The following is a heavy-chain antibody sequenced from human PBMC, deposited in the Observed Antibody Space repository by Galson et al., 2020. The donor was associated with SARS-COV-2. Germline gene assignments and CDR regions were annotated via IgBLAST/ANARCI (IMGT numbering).Heavy chain of an antibody. J-gene: IGHJ4*02. Sequence: TGGSLRLSCAASGFTFRTYAMSWVRQAPGKGLEWVSAISGDTYYADSVKGRFSISRDNSKNTVYLQMNSLRAADTAVYYCATNDYGDSAYFDDWGQGPLVTVSS. D-gene: IGHD4-17*01. V-gene: IGHV3-23*01. CDR1: GFTFRTYA. CDR3: ATNDYGDSAYFDD. CDR2: ISGDT.